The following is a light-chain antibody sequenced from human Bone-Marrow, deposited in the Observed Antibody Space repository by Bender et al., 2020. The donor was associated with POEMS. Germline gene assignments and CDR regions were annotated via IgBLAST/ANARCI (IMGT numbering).Light chain of an antibody. V-gene: IGLV2-14*03. CDR3: SSYTSSRTWV. J-gene: IGLJ3*02. CDR2: DVT. Sequence: QSALTQPASVSGSPGQSITTSCTGTSTDIGTYNYVSWYQQHPDKAPKLLIYDVTNRPSGVSHRFSASKSGNTASLTISGLQAEDEAAYYCSSYTSSRTWVFGGGTKLTVL. CDR1: STDIGTYNY.